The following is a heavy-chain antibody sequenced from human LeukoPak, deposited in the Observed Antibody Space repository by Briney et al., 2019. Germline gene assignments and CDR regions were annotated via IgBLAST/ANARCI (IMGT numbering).Heavy chain of an antibody. J-gene: IGHJ3*02. Sequence: SETLSLTCTVSGESISSGDYYWSWIRQPAGKGLEWIGRISSSGSTNYNPSLKSRVTISVDTSKNQFSLKLSSVTAAATAVYFCARGPYSYDSSGAFDIWGQGTMVTVSS. CDR2: ISSSGST. V-gene: IGHV4-61*02. CDR3: ARGPYSYDSSGAFDI. CDR1: GESISSGDYY. D-gene: IGHD3-22*01.